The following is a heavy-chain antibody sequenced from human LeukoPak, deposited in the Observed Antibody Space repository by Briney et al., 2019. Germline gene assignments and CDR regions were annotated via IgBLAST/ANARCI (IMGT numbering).Heavy chain of an antibody. CDR2: IYYSGST. Sequence: SETLSLTCTVSGGSISSYYWSWIRQPPGKGLEWIGYIYYSGSTNYNPSLKGRITISLGTSKNQFSLRLSSVTAADTAVYYCARRTLGPMYYDDTSGYYTWFDTWGQGIQVSVSS. J-gene: IGHJ5*02. CDR1: GGSISSYY. CDR3: ARRTLGPMYYDDTSGYYTWFDT. D-gene: IGHD3-22*01. V-gene: IGHV4-59*01.